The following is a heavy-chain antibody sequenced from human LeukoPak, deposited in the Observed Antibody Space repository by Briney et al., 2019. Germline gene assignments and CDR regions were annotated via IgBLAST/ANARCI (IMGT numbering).Heavy chain of an antibody. CDR3: ASRSSWYGRYFQH. V-gene: IGHV4-39*07. CDR2: IYYSGST. J-gene: IGHJ1*01. CDR1: GGSISSSSYY. Sequence: PSETLSLTCTVSGGSISSSSYYWGWIRQPPGKGLEWIGSIYYSGSTYYNPSLKSRVTISVDTSKNQFSLKLSSVTAADTAVYYCASRSSWYGRYFQHWGQGTLVTVSS. D-gene: IGHD6-13*01.